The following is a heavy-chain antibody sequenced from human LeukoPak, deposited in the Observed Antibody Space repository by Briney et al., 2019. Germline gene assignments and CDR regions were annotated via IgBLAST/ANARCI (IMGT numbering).Heavy chain of an antibody. J-gene: IGHJ4*02. CDR2: INSGSRYI. CDR1: GFTFSSYS. V-gene: IGHV3-21*04. Sequence: GGSLRLSCAASGFTFSSYSMNWVRQAPGKGLEWVSSINSGSRYIYYADSVRGRFTISRDNAKNSLYLQMNSLRAEDTAVYYCAKDPASYYYGSGSPHYFDYWGQGTLVTVSS. D-gene: IGHD3-10*01. CDR3: AKDPASYYYGSGSPHYFDY.